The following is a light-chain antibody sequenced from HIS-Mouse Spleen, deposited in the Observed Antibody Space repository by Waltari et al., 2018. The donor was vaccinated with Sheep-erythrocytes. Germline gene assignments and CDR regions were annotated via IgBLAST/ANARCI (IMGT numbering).Light chain of an antibody. CDR2: EGS. V-gene: IGLV2-23*01. CDR1: SSHGGSYNL. Sequence: QSALTQPASVSGSPGQSTTISCTGTSSHGGSYNLVSLYQQQPGKAPKLMIYEGSKRPSGVSNRFSGSKSGKTASLTISGLQAEDEADYYCCSYAGSSTPWVFGGGTKLTVL. CDR3: CSYAGSSTPWV. J-gene: IGLJ3*02.